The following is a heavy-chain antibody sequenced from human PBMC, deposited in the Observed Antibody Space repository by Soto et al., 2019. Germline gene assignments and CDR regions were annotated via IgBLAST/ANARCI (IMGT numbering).Heavy chain of an antibody. V-gene: IGHV3-30*18. CDR2: ISNDGSDK. CDR3: AKDQGIAASHGID. J-gene: IGHJ3*01. Sequence: GGSLRLSCAASGFTFNNYGMHWVRQAPGKGLEWVAVISNDGSDKYYADSVKGRPTISRDNSKNTVYLQMNSLRAEDTAVYYCAKDQGIAASHGIDWGQGTMVTVSS. CDR1: GFTFNNYG. D-gene: IGHD6-13*01.